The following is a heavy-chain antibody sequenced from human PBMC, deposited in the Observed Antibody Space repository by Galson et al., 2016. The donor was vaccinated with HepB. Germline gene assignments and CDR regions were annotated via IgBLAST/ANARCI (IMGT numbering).Heavy chain of an antibody. CDR1: GGTFSNYA. V-gene: IGHV1-69*13. J-gene: IGHJ6*02. Sequence: SVKVSCKASGGTFSNYAISWVRQAPGQGLEWMGGIIPIFGTANYAQKFQGRVTITADESTSTAYMELSSLRSEDTAVYHCAQPRTTVTTLYYYYGMDVWGQGTTVTVSS. D-gene: IGHD4-17*01. CDR3: AQPRTTVTTLYYYYGMDV. CDR2: IIPIFGTA.